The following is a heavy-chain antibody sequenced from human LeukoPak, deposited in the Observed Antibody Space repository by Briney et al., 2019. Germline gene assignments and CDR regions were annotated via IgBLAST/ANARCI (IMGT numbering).Heavy chain of an antibody. CDR3: ARVTIIGYSYGESSHFDY. CDR1: GFTVSSNY. D-gene: IGHD5-18*01. V-gene: IGHV3-53*01. CDR2: IYSGGST. J-gene: IGHJ4*02. Sequence: GGSLRLSCAASGFTVSSNYMSWVRQAPGKGLEWVSVIYSGGSTYYADSVKGRFTISRDNSKNTLYLQMNSLRAEDTAVYYCARVTIIGYSYGESSHFDYWGQGTLVTVSS.